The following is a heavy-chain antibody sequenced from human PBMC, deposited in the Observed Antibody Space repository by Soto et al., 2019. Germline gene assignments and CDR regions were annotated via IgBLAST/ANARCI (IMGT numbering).Heavy chain of an antibody. Sequence: PSETLSLTCTVSGGSISSSSYYWGWIRQPPGKGLEWIGSIYYSGSTYYNPSLKSRVTISVDTSKNQFSLKLSSVTAADTAVYYCARHVRQFSIAAAGGWFDPWGQGTLVTVYS. D-gene: IGHD6-13*01. J-gene: IGHJ5*02. CDR3: ARHVRQFSIAAAGGWFDP. CDR2: IYYSGST. V-gene: IGHV4-39*01. CDR1: GGSISSSSYY.